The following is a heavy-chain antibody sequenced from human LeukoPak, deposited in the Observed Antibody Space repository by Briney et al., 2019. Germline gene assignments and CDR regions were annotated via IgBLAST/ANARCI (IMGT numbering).Heavy chain of an antibody. Sequence: GASVKVSCKASGYTLTGYFMHWVRQAPGQGLEWMGWINPNSGGTNYAQKFQGRVTMTRDTSISTAYMELSSLRSDDTAVYYCARGGIQLWFLVDYWGQGTLVTVSS. D-gene: IGHD5-18*01. V-gene: IGHV1-2*02. CDR1: GYTLTGYF. CDR2: INPNSGGT. J-gene: IGHJ4*02. CDR3: ARGGIQLWFLVDY.